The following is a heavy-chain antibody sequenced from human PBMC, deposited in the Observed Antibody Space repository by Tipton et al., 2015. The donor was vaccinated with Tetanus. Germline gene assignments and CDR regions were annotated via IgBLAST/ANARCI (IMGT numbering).Heavy chain of an antibody. Sequence: SLTCTVSGGSISSYYWSWIRQPPGKGLEWIGYIYYSGSTNYNPSLKSRVTISVDTSKNQFSLKLSSVTAADTAVYYCARARGVGATKADDAFDIWGQGTMVTVSS. CDR1: GGSISSYY. D-gene: IGHD1-26*01. V-gene: IGHV4-59*01. CDR3: ARARGVGATKADDAFDI. CDR2: IYYSGST. J-gene: IGHJ3*02.